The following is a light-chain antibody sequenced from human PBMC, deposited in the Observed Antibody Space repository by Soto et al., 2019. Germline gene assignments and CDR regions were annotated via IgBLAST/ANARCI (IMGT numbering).Light chain of an antibody. Sequence: DIQVTQSPSSLSPSLGCRRTITCQASQDISNYLNWYQQKQGKAPKLMIYDASNLETGVPSRFSGSGYGTDFNFTISSLQPADIATYYCQQYDNIPLTFGGGTKVDIK. CDR3: QQYDNIPLT. CDR1: QDISNY. V-gene: IGKV1-33*01. J-gene: IGKJ4*01. CDR2: DAS.